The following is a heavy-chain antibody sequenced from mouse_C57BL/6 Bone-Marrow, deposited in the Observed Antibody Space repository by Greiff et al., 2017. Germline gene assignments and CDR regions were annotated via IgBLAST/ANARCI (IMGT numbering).Heavy chain of an antibody. V-gene: IGHV2-9-1*01. CDR1: GFSLTSYA. CDR3: ARGSTTVVYWYFDV. J-gene: IGHJ1*03. CDR2: IWTGGGT. D-gene: IGHD1-1*01. Sequence: QVQLQQSGPGLVAPSQSLSITCTVSGFSLTSYAISWVRQPPGKGLEWLGVIWTGGGTNYTSALNSKLSISPYNSKRQVFLKMSSLQTDDTARYDCARGSTTVVYWYFDVWGTGTTVTVSS.